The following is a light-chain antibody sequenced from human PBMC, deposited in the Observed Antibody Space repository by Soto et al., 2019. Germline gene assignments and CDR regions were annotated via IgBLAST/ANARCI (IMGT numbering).Light chain of an antibody. Sequence: PVERVTLSCRASQSVSSRYLAWYQQKPGQAARLLIYGASSRATGIPDRFSGSGSGTDFTLTISRLEPEDFVVYYCQQYGSSPLITFGQGTRLEI. J-gene: IGKJ5*01. CDR1: QSVSSRY. V-gene: IGKV3-20*01. CDR2: GAS. CDR3: QQYGSSPLIT.